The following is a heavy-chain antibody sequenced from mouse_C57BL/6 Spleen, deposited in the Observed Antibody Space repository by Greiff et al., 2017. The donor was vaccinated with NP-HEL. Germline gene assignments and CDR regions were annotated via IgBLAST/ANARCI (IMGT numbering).Heavy chain of an antibody. J-gene: IGHJ4*01. CDR1: GYAFSSYW. Sequence: VQLQQSGAELVKPGASVKISCKASGYAFSSYWMNWVKQRPGKGLEWIGQIYPGDGDTNYNGKFKGKATLTADKSSSTAYMQLSSLTSEDSAVYFCARTEHDYYAMDYWGQGTSVTVSS. CDR2: IYPGDGDT. CDR3: ARTEHDYYAMDY. V-gene: IGHV1-80*01.